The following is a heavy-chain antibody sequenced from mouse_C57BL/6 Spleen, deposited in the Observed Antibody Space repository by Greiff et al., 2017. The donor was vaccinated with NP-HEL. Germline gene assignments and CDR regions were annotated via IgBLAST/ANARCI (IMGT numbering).Heavy chain of an antibody. Sequence: EVQRVESGGGLVKPGGSLKLSCAASGFTFSDYGMHWVRQAPEKGLEWVAYISSGSSTIYYADTVKGRFTISRDNAKNTLFLQMTSLRSEDTAMYYCARRYYDYDFYAMDYWGQGTSVTVSS. CDR3: ARRYYDYDFYAMDY. CDR2: ISSGSSTI. D-gene: IGHD2-4*01. J-gene: IGHJ4*01. CDR1: GFTFSDYG. V-gene: IGHV5-17*01.